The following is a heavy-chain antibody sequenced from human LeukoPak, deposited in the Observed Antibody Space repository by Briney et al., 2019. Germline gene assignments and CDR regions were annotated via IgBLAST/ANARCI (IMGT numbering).Heavy chain of an antibody. CDR2: IYTSGST. D-gene: IGHD5-12*01. J-gene: IGHJ4*02. V-gene: IGHV4-61*02. CDR3: ARGSVSRVATMGPRIFDY. CDR1: GGSISSGSYY. Sequence: SQTLSLTCTVSGGSISSGSYYWSWIRQPAGKGLEWIGRIYTSGSTNYNPSLKSRVTISVDTSKNQFSLKLSSVTAADTAVYYCARGSVSRVATMGPRIFDYWGQGTLVTVSS.